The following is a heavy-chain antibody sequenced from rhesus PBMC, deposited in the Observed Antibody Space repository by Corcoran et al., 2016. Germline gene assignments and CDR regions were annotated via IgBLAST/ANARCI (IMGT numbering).Heavy chain of an antibody. V-gene: IGHV4S10*01. J-gene: IGHJ4*01. CDR1: GGFLSDSYR. CDR2: IYGRRTRP. Sequence: VKLQQWGEGLVKPSETLSLTCAVSGGFLSDSYRWSWIRQPPGKGLEGIGYIYGRRTRPNYSPSLKSRVTSSKDTSTDQFSLKMSSVTAAGTAVYYCARDGGIAAAGTRFGFDYWGQGVLVTVSS. CDR3: ARDGGIAAAGTRFGFDY. D-gene: IGHD6-31*01.